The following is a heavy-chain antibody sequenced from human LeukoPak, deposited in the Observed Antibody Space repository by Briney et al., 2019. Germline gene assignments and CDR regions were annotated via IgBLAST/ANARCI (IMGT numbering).Heavy chain of an antibody. V-gene: IGHV4-38-2*01. D-gene: IGHD3-22*01. J-gene: IGHJ4*02. CDR2: IYYSGTT. CDR1: GYSTSSGYY. CDR3: ARPSSGHYKVFDY. Sequence: SSETLSLTCAVSGYSTSSGYYWGWIRQPPGKGLEWIGSIYYSGTTYYNPSLKSRVTISVDTSKNQFSLKLSSVTAADTAIYYCARPSSGHYKVFDYWGQGTLVTVSS.